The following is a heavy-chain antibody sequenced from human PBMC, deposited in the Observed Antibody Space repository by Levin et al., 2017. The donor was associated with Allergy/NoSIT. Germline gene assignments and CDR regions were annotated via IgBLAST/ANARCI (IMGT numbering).Heavy chain of an antibody. CDR3: ARNRIIVAGGNDYYYGMDV. D-gene: IGHD5-12*01. CDR1: GGSVSSGTYY. J-gene: IGHJ6*02. CDR2: INYRGVT. V-gene: IGHV4-61*01. Sequence: PSQTLSLTCSVSGGSVSSGTYYWSWIRRPPGKGLEWIGYINYRGVTKYNPSLKSRVTISVDTSKNEFSLKVTSVTAADTAVYYCARNRIIVAGGNDYYYGMDVWGQGTTVTVSS.